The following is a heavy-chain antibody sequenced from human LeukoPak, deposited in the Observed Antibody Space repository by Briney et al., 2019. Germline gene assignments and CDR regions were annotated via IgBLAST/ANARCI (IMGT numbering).Heavy chain of an antibody. D-gene: IGHD3-22*01. J-gene: IGHJ5*02. CDR3: ARASVYYYDSSGYYMYNWFDP. V-gene: IGHV5-51*01. CDR1: GYSFTSYW. Sequence: GESLKISCKGSGYSFTSYWIGWVRQMPGKGLEWMGIIYPGDSDTRYSPSFQGQVTISADKSISTAYLQWSSLKASDTAMYYCARASVYYYDSSGYYMYNWFDPWGQGTLVTVSS. CDR2: IYPGDSDT.